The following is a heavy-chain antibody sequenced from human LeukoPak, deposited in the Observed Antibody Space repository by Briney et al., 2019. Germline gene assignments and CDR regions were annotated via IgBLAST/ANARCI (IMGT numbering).Heavy chain of an antibody. CDR3: GLGYCTGATCHPYS. J-gene: IGHJ4*02. D-gene: IGHD2-8*02. CDR1: GFTFSNYA. V-gene: IGHV3-30*03. Sequence: GGSLRLSCAASGFTFSNYAMHWVRQAPGKGLEWVAVISYDGSNKYYADSVKGRFTLSRDNSKNALYLQMNSLRAEDTAVYYCGLGYCTGATCHPYSWGQGTLVTVSS. CDR2: ISYDGSNK.